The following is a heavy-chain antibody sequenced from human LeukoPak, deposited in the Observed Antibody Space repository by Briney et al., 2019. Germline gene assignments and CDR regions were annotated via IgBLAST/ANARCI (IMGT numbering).Heavy chain of an antibody. J-gene: IGHJ4*02. Sequence: GASVKVSCKASGYTFTSCGISWVRQAPGQGLEWMGWISAYNGNTNYAQKLQGRVTMTTDTSTSTAYTELRSLRSDDTAVYYCARALYGGYVGNFDYWGQGTLVTVSS. V-gene: IGHV1-18*01. CDR2: ISAYNGNT. D-gene: IGHD5-12*01. CDR1: GYTFTSCG. CDR3: ARALYGGYVGNFDY.